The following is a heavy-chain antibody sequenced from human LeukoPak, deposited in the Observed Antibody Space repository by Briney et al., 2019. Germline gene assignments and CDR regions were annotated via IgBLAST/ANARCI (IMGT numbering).Heavy chain of an antibody. D-gene: IGHD2-2*01. V-gene: IGHV1-18*01. CDR2: ISAYNGNT. Sequence: ASVKVSCKASGYTLTSYGISWVRQAPGQGLEWMGWISAYNGNTNYAQKLQGRVTMTTDTSTSTAYMELRSLRSDDTAVYYCAREGDIVVVPAAIDYYYYGMDVWGQGTTVTVSS. CDR3: AREGDIVVVPAAIDYYYYGMDV. J-gene: IGHJ6*02. CDR1: GYTLTSYG.